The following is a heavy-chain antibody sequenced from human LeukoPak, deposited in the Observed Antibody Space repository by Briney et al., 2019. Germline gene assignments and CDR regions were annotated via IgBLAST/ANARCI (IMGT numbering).Heavy chain of an antibody. J-gene: IGHJ3*01. CDR2: ISAYNGNT. Sequence: ASVKVSCKGSGYTFSSYGFSWVRQAPGQRLEWMGWISAYNGNTNYAQKFQDRVTMTTDTSTTTAYMELSSLRSDDTAVYYCARANPLPFQVGDAFDLWGQGTMVTVSS. CDR1: GYTFSSYG. D-gene: IGHD1-26*01. CDR3: ARANPLPFQVGDAFDL. V-gene: IGHV1-18*01.